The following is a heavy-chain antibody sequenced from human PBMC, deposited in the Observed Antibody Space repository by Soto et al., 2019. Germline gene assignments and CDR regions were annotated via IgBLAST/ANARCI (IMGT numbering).Heavy chain of an antibody. CDR3: ARDHYYGSGSYYSLPDSYYYGMDV. D-gene: IGHD3-10*01. CDR2: TYYRSKWYN. CDR1: GDSVSSNSAA. Sequence: CAISGDSVSSNSAAWNWIRQSPSRGLEWLGRTYYRSKWYNDYAVSVKSRITINPDTSKNQFSPQLNSVTPEDTAVYYCARDHYYGSGSYYSLPDSYYYGMDVWGQGTTVTVSS. V-gene: IGHV6-1*01. J-gene: IGHJ6*02.